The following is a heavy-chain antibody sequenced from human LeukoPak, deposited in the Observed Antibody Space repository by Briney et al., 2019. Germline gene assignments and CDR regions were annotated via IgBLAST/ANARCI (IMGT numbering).Heavy chain of an antibody. CDR3: ARHITSSYYDFWSGYSTSFDY. CDR1: GGSISSSSHY. J-gene: IGHJ4*02. D-gene: IGHD3-3*01. CDR2: IYYSGST. V-gene: IGHV4-39*01. Sequence: SETLSLTCTVSGGSISSSSHYWGWIRQPPGKGLEWIGVIYYSGSTHYNPSLKSRVTISVDTSKNQFSLKLSSVTAADTAVYYCARHITSSYYDFWSGYSTSFDYWGQGTLIAVSS.